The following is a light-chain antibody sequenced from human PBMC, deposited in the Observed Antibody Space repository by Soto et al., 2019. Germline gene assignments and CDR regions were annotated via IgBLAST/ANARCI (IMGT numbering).Light chain of an antibody. CDR1: NIGSTS. CDR3: QVWDSSSDHVI. V-gene: IGLV3-21*04. CDR2: YDR. J-gene: IGLJ2*01. Sequence: SYELTQPPSVSVAPGKTARITCGGNNIGSTSVHWYQHKPGQAPVVVIYYDRDRPSGIPERFSGSNSGNTATLTISRVEVGDEADYYCQVWDSSSDHVIFGGGTKVDRP.